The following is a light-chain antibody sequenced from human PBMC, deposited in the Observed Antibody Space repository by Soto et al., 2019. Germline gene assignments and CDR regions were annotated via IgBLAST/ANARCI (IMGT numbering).Light chain of an antibody. CDR3: QQYNSYPLT. V-gene: IGKV1-5*01. Sequence: DIQMTQSPSTLSASVGDRVTITCRASQSITNYLNWYQQKPGKAPKLLIYDASSLESGVPSRFSGSGSGTEFTLTISSLQPDDFATYYCQQYNSYPLTFGGGTKV. J-gene: IGKJ4*01. CDR1: QSITNY. CDR2: DAS.